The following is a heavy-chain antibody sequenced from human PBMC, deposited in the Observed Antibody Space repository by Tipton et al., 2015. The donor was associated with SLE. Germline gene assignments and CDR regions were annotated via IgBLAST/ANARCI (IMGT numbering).Heavy chain of an antibody. D-gene: IGHD6-13*01. CDR3: ARGRRPGYSSTWAYYYYGMDD. J-gene: IGHJ6*02. V-gene: IGHV4-34*01. CDR1: GGSFSDYY. Sequence: TLSLTCAVYGGSFSDYYWSWIRQPPGRGLEWIGEINHSGSTHYTPSLKSRVTISVDTSKNEFSLKMTSMNAADTAVYYCARGRRPGYSSTWAYYYYGMDDWGQGTTVTASS. CDR2: INHSGST.